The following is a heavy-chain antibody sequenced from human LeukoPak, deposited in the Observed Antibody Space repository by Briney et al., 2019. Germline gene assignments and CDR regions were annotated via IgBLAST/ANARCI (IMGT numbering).Heavy chain of an antibody. CDR1: GFTFSSYS. Sequence: GGSLRLSCAASGFTFSSYSMSWVRQAPGKGLEWVSYISSSSSTIYYADSVKGRFTISRDNAKNSLYLQMNSLRAEDTAVYYCASEAPSLYYDFWSGYPTYWGQGTLVTVSS. CDR2: ISSSSSTI. D-gene: IGHD3-3*01. V-gene: IGHV3-48*04. CDR3: ASEAPSLYYDFWSGYPTY. J-gene: IGHJ4*02.